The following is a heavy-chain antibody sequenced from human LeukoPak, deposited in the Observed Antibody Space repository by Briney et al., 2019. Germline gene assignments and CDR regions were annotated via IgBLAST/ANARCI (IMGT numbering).Heavy chain of an antibody. J-gene: IGHJ4*02. V-gene: IGHV3-7*03. Sequence: PGGSLRLSCAASGFTFSGYWMNWVRQAPGKGLEWVANIKQDGSERYYVDSVKGRFTISRDNAKNSLYLQMNSLRAEDTAVYYCAKDLPIDSSGWYSDYWGQGTLVTVSS. D-gene: IGHD6-19*01. CDR2: IKQDGSER. CDR1: GFTFSGYW. CDR3: AKDLPIDSSGWYSDY.